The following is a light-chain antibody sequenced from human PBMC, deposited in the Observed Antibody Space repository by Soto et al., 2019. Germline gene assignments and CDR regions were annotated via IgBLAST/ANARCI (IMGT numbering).Light chain of an antibody. Sequence: DIQMTQSPSCLSASVGDRDTITWRASQEISNYLGWYQQKPGKLPKLMIYAASTLQSGVPSRFSGSGSGTDFTLTISSLQPEDVATYYCQKYNSAPPGFGQGTRLEIK. V-gene: IGKV1-27*01. CDR2: AAS. CDR3: QKYNSAPPG. CDR1: QEISNY. J-gene: IGKJ5*01.